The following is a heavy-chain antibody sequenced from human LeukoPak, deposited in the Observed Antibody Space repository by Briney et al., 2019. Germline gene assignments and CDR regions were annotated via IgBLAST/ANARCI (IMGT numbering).Heavy chain of an antibody. V-gene: IGHV4-59*08. CDR3: ASDRIEVDAFDI. CDR2: IYYSGST. Sequence: PSETLSLTCTVSGGSITNYYWTWIRQPPGKGLEWIGHIYYSGSTNYNPSLKSRLTISVDTSKNQFSLKRGSVTAADTVVYYCASDRIEVDAFDIWSQGTMVTVSS. CDR1: GGSITNYY. J-gene: IGHJ3*02. D-gene: IGHD2-15*01.